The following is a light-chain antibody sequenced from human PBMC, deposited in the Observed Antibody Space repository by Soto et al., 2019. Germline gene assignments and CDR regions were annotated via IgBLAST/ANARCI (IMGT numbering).Light chain of an antibody. CDR1: QDISNY. J-gene: IGKJ2*01. CDR2: DAS. Sequence: DIQMTQSPSSLSASVGDRVTITCQASQDISNYLNWYQQKPGKAPKLLIYDASNLETGVPSRFSRSGSWTDFTFTISSLQPEDIATYYCQQYDNLPMYTFGQGTKLEIK. V-gene: IGKV1-33*01. CDR3: QQYDNLPMYT.